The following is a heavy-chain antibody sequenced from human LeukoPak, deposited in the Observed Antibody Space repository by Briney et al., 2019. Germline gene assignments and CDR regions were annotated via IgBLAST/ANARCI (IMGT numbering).Heavy chain of an antibody. V-gene: IGHV1-46*01. CDR1: GYTFTSYS. Sequence: ASVKVSCKASGYTFTSYSMHWVRQAPGQGLEWMGIINPSGGSTSYAQKFQGRVTMTRDTSTSTVYMELSSLRSEDTAVYYCARGGSCNSASGGDCSHLLIAWGQGTLVTVSS. CDR3: ARGGSCNSASGGDCSHLLIA. D-gene: IGHD2-21*02. CDR2: INPSGGST. J-gene: IGHJ5*02.